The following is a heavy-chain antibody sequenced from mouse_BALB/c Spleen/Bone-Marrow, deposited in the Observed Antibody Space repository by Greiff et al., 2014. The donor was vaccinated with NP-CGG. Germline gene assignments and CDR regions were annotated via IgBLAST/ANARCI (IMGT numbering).Heavy chain of an antibody. J-gene: IGHJ2*01. Sequence: QVQLKESGPGLMAPSQSLSITCTVSGVSLTTYGIHWVRPPPGKGLGWLGVIWAGGTTIYNSTLMSRLSISKDTSKSQVFLKMNSLQTDDTAIYYCAKEGAYYRYIDYWGQGTTLTVSS. CDR3: AKEGAYYRYIDY. CDR1: GVSLTTYG. D-gene: IGHD2-14*01. CDR2: IWAGGTT. V-gene: IGHV2-9*02.